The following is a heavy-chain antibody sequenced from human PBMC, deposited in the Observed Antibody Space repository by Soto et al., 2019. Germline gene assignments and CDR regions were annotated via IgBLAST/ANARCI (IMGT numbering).Heavy chain of an antibody. CDR2: IKKKSDGGTT. V-gene: IGHV3-15*01. D-gene: IGHD1-26*01. Sequence: GGSLRLSCAASGFTFSNAWMNWVRQAPGKGLEWVGRIKKKSDGGTTDYAAPVKGRFRISRDDAIKTLYLEMNSLQIDDTAVYYCTQLGFRVVGANPDYWGRGTLVTVS. J-gene: IGHJ4*02. CDR3: TQLGFRVVGANPDY. CDR1: GFTFSNAW.